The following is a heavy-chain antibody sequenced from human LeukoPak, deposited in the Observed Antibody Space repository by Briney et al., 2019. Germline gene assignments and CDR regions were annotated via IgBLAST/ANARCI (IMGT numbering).Heavy chain of an antibody. CDR3: VIGNYYDNTDFY. CDR2: ISSSSSYI. D-gene: IGHD3-22*01. CDR1: GFTFSSYS. Sequence: NPGGSLRLSCAASGFTFSSYSMNWVRQALGKCLEWVSSISSSSSYIYYADSVKGRFTIYRDNAKNSLYLQLNSLRAVDTAVYYCVIGNYYDNTDFYWGQGTLVTVSS. V-gene: IGHV3-21*01. J-gene: IGHJ4*02.